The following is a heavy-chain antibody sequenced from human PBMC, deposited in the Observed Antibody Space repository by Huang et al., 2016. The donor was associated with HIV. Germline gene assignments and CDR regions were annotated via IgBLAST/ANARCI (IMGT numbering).Heavy chain of an antibody. CDR2: IIPIFGTP. CDR1: GGTFSSYA. J-gene: IGHJ5*02. D-gene: IGHD1-1*01. V-gene: IGHV1-69*01. Sequence: QVQLVQSGAEVKKPGSSLRVSCEAPGGTFSSYAINWVRQAPGQGLEWMGGIIPIFGTPNYAQKFQGRVTITADESTSTAYMELSSLRSDDTAVYYCARDRKYDNAWYWFDPWGQGTLVTVSS. CDR3: ARDRKYDNAWYWFDP.